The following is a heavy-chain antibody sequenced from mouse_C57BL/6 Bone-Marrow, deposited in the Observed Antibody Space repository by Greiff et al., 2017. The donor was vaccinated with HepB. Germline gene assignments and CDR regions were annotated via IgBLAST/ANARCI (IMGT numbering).Heavy chain of an antibody. Sequence: QVQLQQSGAELARPGASVKMSCKASGYTFTSYTMHWVNQRPGQGLEWIGYINPSSGYTKYNQKFKDKATLTADKSSSTAYMQLSSLTSEDSAVYYCAKITNDYWGQGTTLTVSS. CDR1: GYTFTSYT. CDR2: INPSSGYT. D-gene: IGHD1-1*01. V-gene: IGHV1-4*01. J-gene: IGHJ2*01. CDR3: AKITNDY.